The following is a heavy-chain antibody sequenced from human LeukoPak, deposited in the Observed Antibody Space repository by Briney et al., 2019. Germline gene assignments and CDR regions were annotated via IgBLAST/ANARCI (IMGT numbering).Heavy chain of an antibody. CDR2: IRYDGSNK. Sequence: PGGSLRLSCAASGFTFSSYGMHWVRQAPGKGLEWVAFIRYDGSNKYYADSVKGRFTISRDNSKNTLYLQMNSLRAEDTAVYYCAEDRGGSIPTYFDYWGQGTLVTVSS. D-gene: IGHD2-15*01. J-gene: IGHJ4*02. CDR1: GFTFSSYG. V-gene: IGHV3-30*02. CDR3: AEDRGGSIPTYFDY.